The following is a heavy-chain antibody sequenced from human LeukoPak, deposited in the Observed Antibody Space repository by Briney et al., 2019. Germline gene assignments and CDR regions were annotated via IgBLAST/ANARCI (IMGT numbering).Heavy chain of an antibody. Sequence: GGSLRLSCAASGFTFDDYGMSWVRQAPGKGLEWVSGINWNGGSTGYADSVKGRFTISRDNAKNSLYLQMNSLRAGDTALYYCAREQVATISYYFDYWGQGTLVTVSS. CDR1: GFTFDDYG. CDR2: INWNGGST. D-gene: IGHD2-15*01. J-gene: IGHJ4*02. V-gene: IGHV3-20*04. CDR3: AREQVATISYYFDY.